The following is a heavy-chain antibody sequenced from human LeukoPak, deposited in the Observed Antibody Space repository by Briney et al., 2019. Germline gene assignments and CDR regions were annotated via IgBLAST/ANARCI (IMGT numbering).Heavy chain of an antibody. CDR1: GYTFTSYG. Sequence: ASVKVSCKASGYTFTSYGISWVRQAPGQGLEWMGWISAYNGNTNYAQKLQGRVTMTTDTSTSTAYMELRSLRSDDTAVYYCARDGYDFWGGYYPGPLGQGTLVTGSS. D-gene: IGHD3-3*01. CDR2: ISAYNGNT. V-gene: IGHV1-18*01. J-gene: IGHJ5*01. CDR3: ARDGYDFWGGYYPGP.